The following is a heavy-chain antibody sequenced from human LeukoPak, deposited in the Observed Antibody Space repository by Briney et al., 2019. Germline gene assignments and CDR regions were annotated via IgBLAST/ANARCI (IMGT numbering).Heavy chain of an antibody. J-gene: IGHJ6*03. V-gene: IGHV3-11*01. CDR2: ISSSGSTI. Sequence: GGSLRLSCAASGFTFSDYYMSWIRQAPGKGLEWVSYISSSGSTIYYADSVKGRFTISWDNAKNSLYLQMNSLRAEDTAVYYCARDVVDYGGKAYYYYYYMDVWGKGTTVTVSS. CDR1: GFTFSDYY. D-gene: IGHD4-23*01. CDR3: ARDVVDYGGKAYYYYYYMDV.